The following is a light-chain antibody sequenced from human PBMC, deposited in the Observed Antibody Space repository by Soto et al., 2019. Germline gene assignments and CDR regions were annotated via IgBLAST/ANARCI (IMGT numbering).Light chain of an antibody. Sequence: DIEMTQSPSPLSASVVDRVTITCRASQGISNYLNWYQQKPGKAPKLLIYDASNLETGVPSRFSGSGSGTDFTFTISSLQPEDIATYYCQQYDNLPLTFGGGTKVDIK. CDR2: DAS. CDR1: QGISNY. V-gene: IGKV1-33*01. J-gene: IGKJ4*01. CDR3: QQYDNLPLT.